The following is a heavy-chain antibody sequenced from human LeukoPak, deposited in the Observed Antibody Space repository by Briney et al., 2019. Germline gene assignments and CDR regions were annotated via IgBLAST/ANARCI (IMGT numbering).Heavy chain of an antibody. D-gene: IGHD6-6*01. CDR2: INPSGSSR. Sequence: SSVKVSCKASGYTFSSYSMHWVRQAPGQGLEWMGIINPSGSSRTYAQKFQGRVTMTRVTSTSTVYMELSSLRSEDTAVYYCARDGHMASALYYFDYWGQGTLVTVSS. CDR1: GYTFSSYS. V-gene: IGHV1-46*01. CDR3: ARDGHMASALYYFDY. J-gene: IGHJ4*02.